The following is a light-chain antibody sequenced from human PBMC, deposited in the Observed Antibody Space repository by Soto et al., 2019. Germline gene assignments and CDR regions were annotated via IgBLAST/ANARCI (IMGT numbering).Light chain of an antibody. V-gene: IGKV1-33*01. CDR1: QDISNR. CDR2: DAS. J-gene: IGKJ2*01. CDR3: QHCFTVPYT. Sequence: DIQMTQSPSSLSASVGDRITITCQASQDISNRLNWYHQKPGKAHNLLIYDASNLAAGVPSGFSGSGSGTDFTFTISSLQPEDIGTYYCQHCFTVPYTFGQGTKLEIK.